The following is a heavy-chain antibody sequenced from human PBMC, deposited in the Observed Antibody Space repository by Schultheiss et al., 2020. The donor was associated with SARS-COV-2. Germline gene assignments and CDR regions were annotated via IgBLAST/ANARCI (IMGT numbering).Heavy chain of an antibody. D-gene: IGHD2-15*01. Sequence: GGSLRLSCAASGFTLSTYGMHWVRQAPGKGLEWMAIIFSDESNKYYEDSVKGRFIISRDTSKNTLYLQMNSLRAEDTAVYYCARHRGQVHLGYLDVWGQGTTVTVSS. J-gene: IGHJ6*02. CDR3: ARHRGQVHLGYLDV. CDR2: IFSDESNK. CDR1: GFTLSTYG. V-gene: IGHV3-33*03.